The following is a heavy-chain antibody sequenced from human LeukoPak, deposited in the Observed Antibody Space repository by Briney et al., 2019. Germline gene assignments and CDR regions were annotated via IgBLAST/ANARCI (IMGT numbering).Heavy chain of an antibody. Sequence: GGSLRLSCATSGFPFEANAMSWVRQAPGKGLEWVATIGNTETFYADSVTGRFTISRDNSKNTVNLQMNRLRVEDTAIYYCAKDWIQFKRVCDCFDSWGQGTLVTVSS. V-gene: IGHV3-23*01. J-gene: IGHJ4*02. CDR2: IGNTET. CDR1: GFPFEANA. CDR3: AKDWIQFKRVCDCFDS. D-gene: IGHD2-21*01.